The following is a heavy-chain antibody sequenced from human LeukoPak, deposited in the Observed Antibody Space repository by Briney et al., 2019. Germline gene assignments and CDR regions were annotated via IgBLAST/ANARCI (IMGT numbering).Heavy chain of an antibody. J-gene: IGHJ5*02. CDR3: ARLGYDSSGYYPAGWFDP. Sequence: PSETLSLTCAVYGGSFSNYYWSWIRQPPGKGLEWIGEINHSGSTNYNPSLKSRVTISVDTSKNQFSLKLSSVTAADTAVYYCARLGYDSSGYYPAGWFDPWGREPWSPSPQ. D-gene: IGHD3-22*01. CDR1: GGSFSNYY. CDR2: INHSGST. V-gene: IGHV4-34*01.